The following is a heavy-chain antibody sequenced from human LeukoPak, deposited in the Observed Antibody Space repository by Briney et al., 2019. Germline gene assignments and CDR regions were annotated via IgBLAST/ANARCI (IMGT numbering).Heavy chain of an antibody. V-gene: IGHV5-51*01. CDR2: IYPGDSDT. D-gene: IGHD1-26*01. J-gene: IGHJ3*02. CDR1: GYSFTSYW. CDR3: ARVSVGYDAFDI. Sequence: GESLKISCKGSGYSFTSYWIGWVRQIPGKGLEWMGIIYPGDSDTRYSPSFQGQVTISADKSITAAYLQRSSLKASDTAMYYCARVSVGYDAFDIWGQGTMVIVSS.